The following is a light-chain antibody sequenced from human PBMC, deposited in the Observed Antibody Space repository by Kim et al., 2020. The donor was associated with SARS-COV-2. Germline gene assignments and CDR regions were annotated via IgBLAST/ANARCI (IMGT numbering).Light chain of an antibody. J-gene: IGKJ2*01. Sequence: DIQMTQSPSSLSASVGDIVTITCRASQSISSYLNWYQQKPGKAPKLLIYAASSLQSGVPSSFSGSGSGTDFTLTISSLQPEDFATYYCQQSYSTPYTFGQGTKLE. CDR3: QQSYSTPYT. V-gene: IGKV1-39*01. CDR1: QSISSY. CDR2: AAS.